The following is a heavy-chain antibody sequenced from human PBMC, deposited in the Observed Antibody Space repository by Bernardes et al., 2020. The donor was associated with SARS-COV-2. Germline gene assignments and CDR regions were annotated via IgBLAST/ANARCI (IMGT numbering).Heavy chain of an antibody. V-gene: IGHV3-30-3*01. D-gene: IGHD3-9*01. CDR1: GFTFSSYA. CDR2: ISYDGSNK. J-gene: IGHJ6*02. CDR3: ARDRKHYDILTGYFARPHSYYYYGMDV. Sequence: GGSLRLSCAASGFTFSSYAMHWVRQAPGKGLEWVAVISYDGSNKYYADSVKGRFTIPRDNSKNTLYLQMNSLRAEDTAVYYCARDRKHYDILTGYFARPHSYYYYGMDVWGQGTTVTVSS.